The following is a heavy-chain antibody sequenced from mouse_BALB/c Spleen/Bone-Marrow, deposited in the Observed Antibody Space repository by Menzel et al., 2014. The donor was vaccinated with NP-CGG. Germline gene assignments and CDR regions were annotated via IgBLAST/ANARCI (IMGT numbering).Heavy chain of an antibody. CDR2: ISSGGSYT. Sequence: EVQLQQSGGGLVKPGGSLKLSCAASGSAFSSYDMSWVRQTPEKRLEWVATISSGGSYTYYPDSVKGRFTISRDNARNTLYLQMSSLRSEDTALYYCARPLTGAYFDYWGQGTTLTVSS. D-gene: IGHD4-1*01. J-gene: IGHJ2*01. CDR1: GSAFSSYD. V-gene: IGHV5-9*02. CDR3: ARPLTGAYFDY.